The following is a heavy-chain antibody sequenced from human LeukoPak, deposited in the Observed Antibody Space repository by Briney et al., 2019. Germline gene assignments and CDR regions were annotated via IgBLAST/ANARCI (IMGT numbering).Heavy chain of an antibody. CDR2: ISGSGDHT. D-gene: IGHD1-26*01. Sequence: GGSLRLSCAASGFTFSSYGMSWVRQAPGKGLEWVSAISGSGDHTYYADSVKGRFTISRDNPKNTLYLQMNSLRAEETAVYFCARDKGSYYSYNWFDPWGQGTLVTVSS. V-gene: IGHV3-23*01. J-gene: IGHJ5*02. CDR1: GFTFSSYG. CDR3: ARDKGSYYSYNWFDP.